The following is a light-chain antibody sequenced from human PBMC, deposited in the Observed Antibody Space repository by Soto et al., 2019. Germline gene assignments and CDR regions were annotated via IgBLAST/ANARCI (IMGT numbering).Light chain of an antibody. V-gene: IGLV1-40*01. J-gene: IGLJ2*01. CDR3: QTYDNNLSGDVV. CDR2: DNN. Sequence: QSVLTQPPSVSGAPGQRVTISCTGSSSNIGAGYDVHWYQQPPGTAPKLLIYDNNNRPSGVPDRFSGSKSGTSASLAIAGLQAEDEGAYYCQTYDNNLSGDVVFGGGTKVTVL. CDR1: SSNIGAGYD.